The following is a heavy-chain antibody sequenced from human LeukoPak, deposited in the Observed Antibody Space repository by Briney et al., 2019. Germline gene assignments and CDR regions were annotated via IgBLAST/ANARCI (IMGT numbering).Heavy chain of an antibody. D-gene: IGHD6-13*01. CDR1: GFTFSYYG. J-gene: IGHJ6*03. Sequence: PGGSLRLSCAASGFTFSYYGMHWVRQAPGKGLEWVAVISYDGGNKYYADSVKGRFTISRDNSKNTLYLQMNSRRADDTAVYYCAKSVAGVYYYYYYYMDVWGKGTTVTVSS. CDR3: AKSVAGVYYYYYYYMDV. CDR2: ISYDGGNK. V-gene: IGHV3-30*18.